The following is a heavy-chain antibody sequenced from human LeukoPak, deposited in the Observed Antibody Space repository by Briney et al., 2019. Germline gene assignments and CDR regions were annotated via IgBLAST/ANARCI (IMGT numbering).Heavy chain of an antibody. CDR2: IYYSGST. CDR3: ARANGIAAAGSLDY. D-gene: IGHD6-13*01. J-gene: IGHJ4*02. CDR1: GGSISSHY. V-gene: IGHV4-59*11. Sequence: PSETLSLTCTVSGGSISSHYWSWIRQPPGKGLEWIGYIYYSGSTNYNPSLKSRVTISVDTSKNQFSLKLSSVTAADTAVYYCARANGIAAAGSLDYWGQGTLVTVSS.